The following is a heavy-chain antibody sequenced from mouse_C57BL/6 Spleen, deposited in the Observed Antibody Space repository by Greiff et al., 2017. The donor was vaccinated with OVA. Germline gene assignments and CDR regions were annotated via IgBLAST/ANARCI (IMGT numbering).Heavy chain of an antibody. V-gene: IGHV5-15*01. CDR3: ARQDYYGSRGY. Sequence: VKLVESGGGLVQPGGSLKLSCAASGFTFRDYGMAWVRQAPRKGPEWVAFLSNLAYSIYYADTVTGRFTSSRENAKNTLYLEMSSLRSEDTAMYYCARQDYYGSRGYWGQGTTLSVSS. D-gene: IGHD1-1*01. J-gene: IGHJ2*01. CDR2: LSNLAYSI. CDR1: GFTFRDYG.